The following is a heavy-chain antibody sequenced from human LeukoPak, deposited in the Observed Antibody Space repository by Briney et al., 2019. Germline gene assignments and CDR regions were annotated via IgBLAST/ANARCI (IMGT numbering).Heavy chain of an antibody. D-gene: IGHD5-18*01. CDR3: AREYSYGYNWFDP. V-gene: IGHV3-7*01. CDR1: GFTFSSYW. Sequence: GGSLRLSCAASGFTFSSYWMSWVRQAPGKGLEWVANIKQDGSEKYYVDSVKRRFTISRDSAKNSLYLQMNSLRAEDTAVYYCAREYSYGYNWFDPWGQGTLVTVSS. J-gene: IGHJ5*02. CDR2: IKQDGSEK.